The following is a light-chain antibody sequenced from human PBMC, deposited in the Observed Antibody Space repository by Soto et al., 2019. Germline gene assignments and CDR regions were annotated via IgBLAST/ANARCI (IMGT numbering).Light chain of an antibody. J-gene: IGLJ2*01. CDR1: KIGTKS. CDR3: QVWDRTTDFVV. Sequence: SYELTQAPSVSVAPGQTARFTGGGDKIGTKSVHWHQQKPGQAPVLVVYDDNDRPSGIHERFSGSKSGNTVTLTISRVEAGDEADYYCQVWDRTTDFVVFGGGTKVTVL. V-gene: IGLV3-21*02. CDR2: DDN.